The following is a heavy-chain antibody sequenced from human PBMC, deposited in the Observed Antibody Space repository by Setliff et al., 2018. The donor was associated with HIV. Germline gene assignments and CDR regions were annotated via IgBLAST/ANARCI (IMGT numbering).Heavy chain of an antibody. CDR1: GGSFIDYY. Sequence: SETLSLTCAVYGGSFIDYYWGWLRRPPGKGLEWLGSIHFRGSTYFHPSLKNRITMSVDTSRNQFSLRLTSVSASDTSVYYCARLTFTRFIDVWGKGTTVTVSS. J-gene: IGHJ6*03. CDR3: ARLTFTRFIDV. V-gene: IGHV4-34*01. CDR2: IHFRGST. D-gene: IGHD3-10*01.